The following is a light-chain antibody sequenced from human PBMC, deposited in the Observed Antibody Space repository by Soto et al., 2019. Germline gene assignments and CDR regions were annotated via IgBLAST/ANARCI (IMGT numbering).Light chain of an antibody. J-gene: IGKJ1*01. CDR2: DAS. CDR3: QQRSNLLWT. Sequence: EIVLTQSPATLSLSPGERATLSCRASQSVSSYLAWYQQKPGQAPRLLIYDASNRATGIPARFSGSGSGTDFTLTISSLEPEDFAVYYCQQRSNLLWTCGQGTKVEIK. CDR1: QSVSSY. V-gene: IGKV3-11*01.